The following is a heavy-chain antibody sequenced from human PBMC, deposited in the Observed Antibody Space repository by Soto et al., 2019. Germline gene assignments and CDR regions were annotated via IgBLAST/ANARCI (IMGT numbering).Heavy chain of an antibody. CDR2: IKSKSDGGTT. V-gene: IGHV3-15*01. CDR3: NTVKERILWFGEVSLRWDWYFDL. CDR1: GFTFSSAW. Sequence: EVQLVESGGGLGKPGGSLRLSCAASGFTFSSAWMSWVRQAPGKGLEWVGRIKSKSDGGTTDYAAPVKGRFTISRDDSKNMLYLQVTGLKTEDTAFYYCNTVKERILWFGEVSLRWDWYFDLWGRGTLVTVSS. J-gene: IGHJ2*01. D-gene: IGHD3-10*01.